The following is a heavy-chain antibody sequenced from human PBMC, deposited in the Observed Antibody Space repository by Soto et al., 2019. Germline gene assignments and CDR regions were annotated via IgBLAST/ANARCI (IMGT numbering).Heavy chain of an antibody. CDR1: GGSISSGDYY. D-gene: IGHD5-12*01. CDR2: IYYSGST. CDR3: ARWLGYGPHFDY. J-gene: IGHJ4*02. V-gene: IGHV4-30-4*01. Sequence: SETLSLTCAVSGGSISSGDYYWSWIRQPPGKGLEWIGYIYYSGSTYYNPSLKSRVTISVDTSKNQFSLKLSSVTAADTAVYYCARWLGYGPHFDYWGQGTLVTV.